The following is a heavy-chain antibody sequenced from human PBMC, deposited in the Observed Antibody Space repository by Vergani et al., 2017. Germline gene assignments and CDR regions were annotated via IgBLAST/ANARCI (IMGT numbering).Heavy chain of an antibody. D-gene: IGHD6-13*01. CDR3: ASSIAAAGTRVALDY. Sequence: QVQLVESGGGVVQPGRSLRLSCAASGFTFSSYAMHWVRQAPGKGLEWVAVISYDGSIKYYADSVKGRFTISRDNSKNTLYLQMNSLRAEDTAVYYCASSIAAAGTRVALDYWGQGTLVTVSS. CDR2: ISYDGSIK. J-gene: IGHJ4*02. V-gene: IGHV3-30-3*01. CDR1: GFTFSSYA.